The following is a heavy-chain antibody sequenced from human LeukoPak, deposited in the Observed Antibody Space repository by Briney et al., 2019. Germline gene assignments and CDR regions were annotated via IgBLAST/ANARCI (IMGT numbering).Heavy chain of an antibody. D-gene: IGHD5-12*01. CDR2: INHSGST. CDR3: ARGSPKIVATIGKKYYYYYYMDV. CDR1: GGSFSGYY. V-gene: IGHV4-34*01. J-gene: IGHJ6*03. Sequence: SETLSLTCAVYGGSFSGYYWSWIRQPPGKGLEWIGEINHSGSTNYNPSLKSRVTISVDTSKNQFSLKLSSVTAADTAVYYCARGSPKIVATIGKKYYYYYYMDVWGKGTTVTVSS.